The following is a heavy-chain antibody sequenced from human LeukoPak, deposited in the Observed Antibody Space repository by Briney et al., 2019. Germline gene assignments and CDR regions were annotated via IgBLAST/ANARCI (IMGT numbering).Heavy chain of an antibody. V-gene: IGHV3-23*01. CDR1: AFTFSGYA. D-gene: IGHD6-19*01. J-gene: IGHJ4*02. Sequence: GGSLRLSCAATAFTFSGYAMTWVRQAPGKGLEWVSAIGGSTYYADSVKGRFTISRDNSENTLYLQMNSLRAEDTAVYYCAKQYSGGWYYFDYWGQGTLVTVSS. CDR3: AKQYSGGWYYFDY. CDR2: IGGST.